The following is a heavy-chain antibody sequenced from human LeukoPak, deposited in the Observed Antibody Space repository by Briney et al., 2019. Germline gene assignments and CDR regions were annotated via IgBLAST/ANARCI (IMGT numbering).Heavy chain of an antibody. CDR1: GYAFVTYG. J-gene: IGHJ4*02. V-gene: IGHV1-18*01. CDR3: ARDPIRGAAADLDY. CDR2: ISAYNGNT. Sequence: GASVKVSCKGSGYAFVTYGISWVRQAPGQGLEWMGWISAYNGNTNYAQKLQGRVTMTTDTSTSTAYMELRSLRSDDTAVYYCARDPIRGAAADLDYWGQGTLVTVSS. D-gene: IGHD6-13*01.